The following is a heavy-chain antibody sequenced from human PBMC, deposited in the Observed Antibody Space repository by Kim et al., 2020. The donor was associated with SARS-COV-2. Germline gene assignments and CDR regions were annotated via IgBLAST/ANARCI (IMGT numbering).Heavy chain of an antibody. CDR3: ARKYTPIAVTGLPIYHFDY. Sequence: RFTTSRDTAKNTLYLQMNSLRAEDTAVYYCARKYTPIAVTGLPIYHFDYWGQGALVTVSS. D-gene: IGHD6-19*01. V-gene: IGHV3-74*01. J-gene: IGHJ4*02.